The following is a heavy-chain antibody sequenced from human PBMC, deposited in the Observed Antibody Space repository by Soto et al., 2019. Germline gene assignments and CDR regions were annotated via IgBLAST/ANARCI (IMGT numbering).Heavy chain of an antibody. CDR3: ARESYVVPAATFDY. D-gene: IGHD2-2*01. V-gene: IGHV1-18*01. J-gene: IGHJ4*02. CDR2: ISAYNGNT. Sequence: ASVKVSCKASGYTFTSYGISWVRQAPGQGLEWMGWISAYNGNTNYAQKLQGRVTMTTDTSTSTAYMELRSLRSDDTAVYYCARESYVVPAATFDYWGQGTLVTVSS. CDR1: GYTFTSYG.